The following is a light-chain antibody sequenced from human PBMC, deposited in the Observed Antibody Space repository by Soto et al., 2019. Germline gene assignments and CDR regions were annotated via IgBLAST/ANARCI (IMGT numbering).Light chain of an antibody. Sequence: EIVMTQSPATLSVSPGERATLSCRASQSLSSNLAWYQQKPGQAPRLLIYGASTRATGIPARFSGSGSGTEFTLTISSLQSEAFAVYYCQQYNNWPMYTFGQGTKLEIK. CDR3: QQYNNWPMYT. V-gene: IGKV3-15*01. CDR2: GAS. CDR1: QSLSSN. J-gene: IGKJ2*01.